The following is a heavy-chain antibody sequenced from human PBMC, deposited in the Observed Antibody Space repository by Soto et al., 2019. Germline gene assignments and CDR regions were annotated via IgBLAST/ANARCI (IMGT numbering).Heavy chain of an antibody. CDR3: ARGKYYDFWSGSTPADYYYYCMDV. D-gene: IGHD3-3*01. CDR2: IIPIFGTA. CDR1: GGTFSSYA. J-gene: IGHJ6*02. V-gene: IGHV1-69*13. Sequence: ASVKVSCKASGGTFSSYAISWVRQAPGQGLGWMGGIIPIFGTANYAQKFQGRVTITADESTSTAYMELSSLRSEDTAVYYCARGKYYDFWSGSTPADYYYYCMDVWGQGTTVTGSS.